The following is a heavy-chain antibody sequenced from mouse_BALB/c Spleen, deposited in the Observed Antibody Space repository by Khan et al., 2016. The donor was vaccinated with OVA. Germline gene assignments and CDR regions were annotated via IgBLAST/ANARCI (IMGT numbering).Heavy chain of an antibody. Sequence: QIQLVQSDAELVKPGASVKISCKASGYTFTDHAIHWVKQKPEQGLEWIGYISPGNGDIKYNEKFKGKATLTADKSSSTAYMQLNSPTSEDSAVYFCHLLWLRQYYFDYWGQGTTLTVSS. CDR1: GYTFTDHA. CDR2: ISPGNGDI. V-gene: IGHV1S53*02. D-gene: IGHD2-2*01. CDR3: HLLWLRQYYFDY. J-gene: IGHJ2*01.